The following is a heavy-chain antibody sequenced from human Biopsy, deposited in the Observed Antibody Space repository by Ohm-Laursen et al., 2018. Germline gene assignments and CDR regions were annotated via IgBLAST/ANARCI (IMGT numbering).Heavy chain of an antibody. D-gene: IGHD2-21*02. V-gene: IGHV1-58*02. J-gene: IGHJ4*02. Sequence: SVKVSCNASGFTFNRSAMQWVRRARGQRLEWIGWIVVGGGNTNYAQKFQERVTITRDMSTSAAYMELSSLRSEDTAVYYCASRPNCGGDCSSGFDYWGQGTLVTVSS. CDR1: GFTFNRSA. CDR2: IVVGGGNT. CDR3: ASRPNCGGDCSSGFDY.